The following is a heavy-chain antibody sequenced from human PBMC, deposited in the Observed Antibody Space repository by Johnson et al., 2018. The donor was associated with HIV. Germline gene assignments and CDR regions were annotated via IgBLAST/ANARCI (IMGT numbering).Heavy chain of an antibody. CDR3: ARAVCRGGRCYSHDAFDI. D-gene: IGHD2-15*01. CDR1: GFTFSSYT. Sequence: QVQLVESGGGVVQPGRSLRLSCVASGFTFSSYTMHWVRQAPGKGLEWVAVISYDGSNKYYADSVKGRFTISRDNSKNTLYLQMNSLRAGDTALYYCARAVCRGGRCYSHDAFDIWGQGTMVTVSS. V-gene: IGHV3-30*14. J-gene: IGHJ3*02. CDR2: ISYDGSNK.